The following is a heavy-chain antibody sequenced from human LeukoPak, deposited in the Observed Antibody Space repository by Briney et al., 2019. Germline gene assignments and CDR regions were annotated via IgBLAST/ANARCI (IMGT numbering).Heavy chain of an antibody. J-gene: IGHJ4*02. CDR3: AKDLTLIAVAGIDSGFDY. Sequence: PGGSLRLSCAASGFTFSSYAMRWVRQAPGKGLEWVSSISGRGGSTFYADSVKGRFTISRDNSKNTLYLQMNSLRAEDTAVYYCAKDLTLIAVAGIDSGFDYWGQGTLVTVSS. D-gene: IGHD6-19*01. CDR1: GFTFSSYA. V-gene: IGHV3-23*01. CDR2: ISGRGGST.